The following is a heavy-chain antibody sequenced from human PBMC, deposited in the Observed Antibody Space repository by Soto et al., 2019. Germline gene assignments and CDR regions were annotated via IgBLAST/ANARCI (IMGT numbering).Heavy chain of an antibody. J-gene: IGHJ5*02. CDR1: GGSFSGYY. Sequence: QVQLQQWGAGLLKPSETLSLTCAVYGGSFSGYYWNWIRQPPGKGLEWIGEIDHSGYTNYNPSLKSRITITVGPSKNQFSLRLTSVSAGDTAVYYCARVRDWFDPWGQGTLVTVSS. CDR2: IDHSGYT. V-gene: IGHV4-34*01. D-gene: IGHD3-3*01. CDR3: ARVRDWFDP.